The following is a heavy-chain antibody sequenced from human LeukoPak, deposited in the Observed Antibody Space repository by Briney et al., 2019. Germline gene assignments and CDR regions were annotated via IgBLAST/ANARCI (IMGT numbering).Heavy chain of an antibody. J-gene: IGHJ6*02. CDR1: GFTFSSYW. CDR3: AKDSGRPRAYGMDV. Sequence: GGSLRLSCAASGFTFSSYWMTWVRQAPGKGLEWVANINQGGSEKYYVDSVKGRFTISRDNAKNSLYLQMNSLRAEDTALYYCAKDSGRPRAYGMDVWGQGTTVTVSS. V-gene: IGHV3-7*03. D-gene: IGHD5-12*01. CDR2: INQGGSEK.